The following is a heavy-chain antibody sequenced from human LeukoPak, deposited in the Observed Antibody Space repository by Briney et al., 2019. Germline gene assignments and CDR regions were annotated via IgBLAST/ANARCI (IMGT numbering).Heavy chain of an antibody. Sequence: SETLSLTCTVSGGSISSYYWSWIRQPPGKGLEWIGEINHSGSTNYNPSLKSRVTISVDTSKNQFSLKLSSVTAADTAVYYCARTGRTLGYCSGGSCQSRFFSWFDPWGQGTLVTVSS. D-gene: IGHD2-15*01. CDR1: GGSISSYY. CDR3: ARTGRTLGYCSGGSCQSRFFSWFDP. V-gene: IGHV4-34*01. CDR2: INHSGST. J-gene: IGHJ5*02.